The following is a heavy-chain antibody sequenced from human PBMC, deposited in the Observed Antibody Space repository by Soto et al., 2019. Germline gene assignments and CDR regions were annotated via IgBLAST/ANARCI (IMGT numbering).Heavy chain of an antibody. V-gene: IGHV4-4*07. CDR2: IYATGTT. Sequence: SETLSLTCTVSGASISGFYWSWIRKSAGRGLEWIGRIYATGTTDYNPSLKSRVMMSVDTSKKQFSLKLRSVTAADTAVYYCVRDGTKTLRDWFDPWGQGISVTVSS. CDR3: VRDGTKTLRDWFDP. J-gene: IGHJ5*02. D-gene: IGHD1-1*01. CDR1: GASISGFY.